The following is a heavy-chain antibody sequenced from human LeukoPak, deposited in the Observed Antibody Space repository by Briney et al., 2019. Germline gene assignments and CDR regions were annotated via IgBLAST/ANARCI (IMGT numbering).Heavy chain of an antibody. CDR3: ARNRYYGSGSYSQSNWFDP. CDR1: GYSISSGYY. J-gene: IGHJ5*02. V-gene: IGHV4-38-2*01. D-gene: IGHD3-10*01. CDR2: IYHSGST. Sequence: PSETLSLTCAVSGYSISSGYYWGWIRQPPGKGLEWIGSIYHSGSTYYNPSLKRRVTISVDTSKNQFSLKLSSVTAADTAVYYCARNRYYGSGSYSQSNWFDPWGQGTLVTVSS.